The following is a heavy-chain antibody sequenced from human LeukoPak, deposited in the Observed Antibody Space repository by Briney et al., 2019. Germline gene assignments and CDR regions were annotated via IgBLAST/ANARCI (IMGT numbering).Heavy chain of an antibody. Sequence: SETLSLTCTVSGGSISGYYWSWIRQPPGKGLEWSGYIYYSGSTNYNPSLKSRVTISVDTSKHQFSLTLSSVTAADTAVYYCARGERFIAPPGPPDHGGQGTLVTVSS. CDR3: ARGERFIAPPGPPDH. CDR2: IYYSGST. D-gene: IGHD6-13*01. V-gene: IGHV4-59*01. CDR1: GGSISGYY. J-gene: IGHJ4*02.